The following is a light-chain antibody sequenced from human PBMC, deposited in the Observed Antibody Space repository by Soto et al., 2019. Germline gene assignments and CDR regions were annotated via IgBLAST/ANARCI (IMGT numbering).Light chain of an antibody. CDR1: SSDVGSYNL. Sequence: QSALTQPASVSGSPGQSITISCTGTSSDVGSYNLVSWYQQHPGKAPKLMIYEGSKRPSGVSNRFSGSKSGNPASLTISGLQAEDEADYYCCSYAGSSTLFGGGTKLTVL. V-gene: IGLV2-23*01. CDR3: CSYAGSSTL. J-gene: IGLJ2*01. CDR2: EGS.